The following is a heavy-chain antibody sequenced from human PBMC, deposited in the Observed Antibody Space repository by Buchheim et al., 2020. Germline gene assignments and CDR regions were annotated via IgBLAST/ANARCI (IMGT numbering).Heavy chain of an antibody. V-gene: IGHV3-30*18. J-gene: IGHJ6*03. D-gene: IGHD3-3*01. CDR2: ISEDGKNK. CDR1: GFTFRNYG. CDR3: VKSRSGYYPRNYYFYMHV. Sequence: QVQLVESGGGVVQPGGSLRLSCGASGFTFRNYGMHWVRQAPGKGLEWVAVISEDGKNKYYTDSVKGRFTISRDNSKSTGDLQINSVRREDTAVYYCVKSRSGYYPRNYYFYMHVWGTGTT.